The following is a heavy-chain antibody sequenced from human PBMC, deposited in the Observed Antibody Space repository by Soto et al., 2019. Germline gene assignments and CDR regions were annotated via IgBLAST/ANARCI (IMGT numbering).Heavy chain of an antibody. D-gene: IGHD3-10*01. J-gene: IGHJ4*02. Sequence: QVQLVQSGAEVKKPGSSVRVSCKASGDTFTFYSINWVRQAPGLGLEWMGRINPILSMSNYAQRFQGRVTMTANKATGTAYMELSSLRPEATATYYCASSYGSGYRAFDYWGQGALVTVSS. CDR1: GDTFTFYS. CDR2: INPILSMS. V-gene: IGHV1-69*02. CDR3: ASSYGSGYRAFDY.